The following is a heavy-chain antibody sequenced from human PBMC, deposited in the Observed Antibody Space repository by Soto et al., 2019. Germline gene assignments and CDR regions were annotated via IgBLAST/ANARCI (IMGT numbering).Heavy chain of an antibody. CDR2: MNPNSGNT. D-gene: IGHD2-21*02. CDR3: ARDAMAYCGGGCYPSYYYYYGMDV. V-gene: IGHV1-8*01. J-gene: IGHJ6*02. Sequence: ASVKVSCKASGYTFTSYDINWVRQATGQGLEWMGWMNPNSGNTGYAQKFQGRVTMTRNTSISTAYMELSSLRSEDTAVYYCARDAMAYCGGGCYPSYYYYYGMDVWGQGTTVTVSS. CDR1: GYTFTSYD.